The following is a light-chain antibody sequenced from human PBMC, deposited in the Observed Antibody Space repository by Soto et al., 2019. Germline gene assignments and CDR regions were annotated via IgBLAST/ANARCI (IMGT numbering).Light chain of an antibody. CDR1: SSNIGAGYD. V-gene: IGLV1-40*01. J-gene: IGLJ1*01. CDR3: QSYDSSLSGSYV. CDR2: GNS. Sequence: QSVLPQPPSVSGAPGQGVTISCTGSSSNIGAGYDVHWYQQLPGTAPKLLIYGNSNRPSGVPDRFSGSKSGTSASLAITGLQAEDEADYYCQSYDSSLSGSYVFGTGTKVNVL.